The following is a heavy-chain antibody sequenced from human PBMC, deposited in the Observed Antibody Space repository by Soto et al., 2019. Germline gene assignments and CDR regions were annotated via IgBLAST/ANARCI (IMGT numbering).Heavy chain of an antibody. Sequence: QVLLVESGGGVVQPGTSLRLSCAASGFTFSNYAMNWVRQAPGKGLEWVAVISYDGSKNQYEDSVKGRFTISRDNSKNALDVKMNSLRPGDTAVYYCARDSADYWGQGTLVTVSS. CDR3: ARDSADY. J-gene: IGHJ4*02. V-gene: IGHV3-30*14. CDR2: ISYDGSKN. CDR1: GFTFSNYA.